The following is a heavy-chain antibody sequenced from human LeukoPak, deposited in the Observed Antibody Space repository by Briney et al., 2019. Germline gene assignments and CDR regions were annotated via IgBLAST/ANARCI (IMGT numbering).Heavy chain of an antibody. CDR1: GGSFSGYY. CDR2: INHSGST. Sequence: SETLSPTCAVYGGSFSGYYWSWIRQPPGKGLEWIGEINHSGSTNYNPSLKSRVTISVDTSKNQFSLKLSSVTAADTAVYYCASGADELNLWGQGILVTVSS. J-gene: IGHJ5*02. D-gene: IGHD1-1*01. CDR3: ASGADELNL. V-gene: IGHV4-34*01.